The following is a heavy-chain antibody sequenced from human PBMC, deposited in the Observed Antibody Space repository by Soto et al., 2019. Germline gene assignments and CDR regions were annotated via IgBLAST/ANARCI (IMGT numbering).Heavy chain of an antibody. D-gene: IGHD3-10*01. V-gene: IGHV3-9*01. CDR1: GFTFDDYA. CDR3: ARAAGYYFGSGSFYNPLDY. CDR2: ISWNSGNR. J-gene: IGHJ4*02. Sequence: EVQLVESGGGLVQPGRSLRLSCAASGFTFDDYAIHWVRQAPGKGLEWVSGISWNSGNRDYADSVKGRFTISRDNAKKSLYLQMNSLRAEDTATYYCARAAGYYFGSGSFYNPLDYWGQGTLVTVSS.